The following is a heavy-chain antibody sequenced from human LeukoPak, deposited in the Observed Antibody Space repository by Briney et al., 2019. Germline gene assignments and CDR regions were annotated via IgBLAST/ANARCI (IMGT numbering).Heavy chain of an antibody. J-gene: IGHJ6*03. V-gene: IGHV1-69*06. D-gene: IGHD4-17*01. CDR3: ARRGDFEFYGDPYYYYSMDV. Sequence: GSSVKVSCKASGGTFSSYAISWVRQAPGQGLEGMGGIIPIFGTANYAQKFQGRVTITADKSTSTAYMELSSLRSEDTAVYYCARRGDFEFYGDPYYYYSMDVWGKGTTVTVSS. CDR2: IIPIFGTA. CDR1: GGTFSSYA.